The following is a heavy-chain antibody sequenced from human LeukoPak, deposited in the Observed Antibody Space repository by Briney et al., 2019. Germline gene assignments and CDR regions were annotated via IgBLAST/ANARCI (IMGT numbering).Heavy chain of an antibody. D-gene: IGHD5-18*01. CDR3: ARVFKGYSSSYYFDY. J-gene: IGHJ4*02. CDR1: GYTFTGYY. V-gene: IGHV1-3*01. Sequence: ASVKVSCKASGYTFTGYYMHWVRQAPGQRLEWMGWINAGNGNTKYSQKFQGRVTITRDTSASTAYMELSSLRSEDTAVYYCARVFKGYSSSYYFDYWGQGTLVTVSS. CDR2: INAGNGNT.